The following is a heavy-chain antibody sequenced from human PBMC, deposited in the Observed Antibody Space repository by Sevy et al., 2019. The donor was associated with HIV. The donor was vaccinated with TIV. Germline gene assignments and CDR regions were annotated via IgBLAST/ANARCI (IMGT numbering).Heavy chain of an antibody. CDR2: ISSNGDST. Sequence: GGSLRLSCSASGFTFSSYGIHWVRQAPGKGLEYVPAISSNGDSTYYADSVKGRFTISRDNSKNTVYLQMSSLRGEDSAVYYCVKPRTTTTVVFDYWGQGTLVTVSS. CDR1: GFTFSSYG. V-gene: IGHV3-64D*06. J-gene: IGHJ4*02. D-gene: IGHD1-1*01. CDR3: VKPRTTTTVVFDY.